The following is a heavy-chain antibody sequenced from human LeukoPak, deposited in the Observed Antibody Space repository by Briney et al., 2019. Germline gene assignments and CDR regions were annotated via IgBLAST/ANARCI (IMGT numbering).Heavy chain of an antibody. Sequence: ASVKVSCKASGYTFTSYDINWVRQATGQGVEWMGWMNPNSGNAGYAQKFQGRVTMTRNTSISTAYMELSSLRSEDTAVYYCAARTGYSSGWINYWGQGTLVTVSS. CDR1: GYTFTSYD. V-gene: IGHV1-8*01. CDR3: AARTGYSSGWINY. CDR2: MNPNSGNA. J-gene: IGHJ4*02. D-gene: IGHD6-19*01.